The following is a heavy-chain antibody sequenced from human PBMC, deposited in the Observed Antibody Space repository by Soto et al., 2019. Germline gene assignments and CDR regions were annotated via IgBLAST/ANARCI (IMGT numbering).Heavy chain of an antibody. V-gene: IGHV4-61*01. J-gene: IGHJ4*02. CDR3: ARDKGANYYDSSGYYYDY. Sequence: QVQLQESGPGLVKPSETLSLTCTVSGGSVSSGSYYWSWIRQPPGKALEWIGYIYYSGSTNYNPSLKSRVTISVDTSKNQCSLKLSSVTAADTAVYYCARDKGANYYDSSGYYYDYWGQGTLVTVSS. D-gene: IGHD3-22*01. CDR2: IYYSGST. CDR1: GGSVSSGSYY.